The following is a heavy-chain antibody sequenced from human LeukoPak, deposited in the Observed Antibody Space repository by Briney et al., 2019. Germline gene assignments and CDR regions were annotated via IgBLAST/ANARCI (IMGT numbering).Heavy chain of an antibody. Sequence: GGSLRLSCAASGFTFSSYSMNRVRQAPGKGLEWVSSISSSGYYIYYADSLKGRFTISRDNAKNSLYLQMNSLRAEDTAVYYCATLGVRGAPYYFDYWGQGTLVTVSS. D-gene: IGHD3-10*01. CDR2: ISSSGYYI. CDR3: ATLGVRGAPYYFDY. V-gene: IGHV3-21*01. CDR1: GFTFSSYS. J-gene: IGHJ4*02.